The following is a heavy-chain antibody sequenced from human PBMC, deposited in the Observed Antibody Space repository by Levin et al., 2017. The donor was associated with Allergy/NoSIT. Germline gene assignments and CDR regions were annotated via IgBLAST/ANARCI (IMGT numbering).Heavy chain of an antibody. D-gene: IGHD6-19*01. CDR1: GFTFGDYA. CDR3: TRGSSSGWYLGGY. CDR2: IRSKAYGGTT. J-gene: IGHJ4*02. V-gene: IGHV3-49*03. Sequence: GESLKISCTASGFTFGDYAMSWFRQAPGKGLEWVGFIRSKAYGGTTEYAASVKGRFTISRDDSKSIAYLQMNSLKTEDTAVYYCTRGSSSGWYLGGYWGQGTLVTVSS.